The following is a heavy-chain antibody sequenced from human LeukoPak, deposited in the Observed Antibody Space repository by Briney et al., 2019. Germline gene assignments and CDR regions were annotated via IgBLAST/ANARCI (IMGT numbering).Heavy chain of an antibody. Sequence: ASVKVSCKVSGYTLTELSMHWVRQAPGKGLEWMGGFDPEDGETIYAQKFQGRVTMTEDTSTDTAYMELSSLRSEDTAVYYCATRGNVDIVATINASDIWGQGTMVTVSS. J-gene: IGHJ3*02. CDR1: GYTLTELS. D-gene: IGHD5-12*01. CDR2: FDPEDGET. V-gene: IGHV1-24*01. CDR3: ATRGNVDIVATINASDI.